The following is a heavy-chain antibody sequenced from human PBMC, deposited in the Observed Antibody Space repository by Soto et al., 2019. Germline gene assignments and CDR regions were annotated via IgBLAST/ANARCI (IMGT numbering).Heavy chain of an antibody. J-gene: IGHJ4*02. Sequence: ASVKVSCKASGGTFSSYAISWVRQAPGQGLEWMGGIIPIFGTANYAQKFQGRVTITADESTSTAYMELSSLRSEDTAVYYCASVVDTAMAQPSFWGQGTLVTVSS. CDR2: IIPIFGTA. CDR1: GGTFSSYA. CDR3: ASVVDTAMAQPSF. D-gene: IGHD5-18*01. V-gene: IGHV1-69*13.